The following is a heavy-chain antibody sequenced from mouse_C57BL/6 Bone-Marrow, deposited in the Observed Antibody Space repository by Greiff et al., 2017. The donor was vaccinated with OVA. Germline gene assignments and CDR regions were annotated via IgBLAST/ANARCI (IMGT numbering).Heavy chain of an antibody. V-gene: IGHV5-17*01. J-gene: IGHJ3*01. CDR3: AGGPSIYYGSSRAWFAY. Sequence: EVQGVESGGGLVKPGGSLKLSCAASGFTFSDYGMHWVRQAPEKGLEWVAYISSGSSTIYYADTVKGRFTISRDNAKNTLFLQMTSLRSEDTAMYYCAGGPSIYYGSSRAWFAYWGQGTLVTVSA. CDR2: ISSGSSTI. D-gene: IGHD1-1*01. CDR1: GFTFSDYG.